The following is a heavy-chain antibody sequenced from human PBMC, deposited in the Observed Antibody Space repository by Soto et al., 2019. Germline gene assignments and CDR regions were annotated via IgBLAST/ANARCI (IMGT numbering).Heavy chain of an antibody. CDR1: GFIFSNAW. CDR2: IKSKTDGGTT. J-gene: IGHJ4*02. D-gene: IGHD3-3*01. Sequence: XVSLRLSCVASGFIFSNAWMNWVRQAPGKGLEWVGRIKSKTDGGTTDYAAPVKGRFTISRDDSKTTLYLQMNSLKSEDTAVYYCTTDRFSVSPDWGLGTLVTVSS. V-gene: IGHV3-15*01. CDR3: TTDRFSVSPD.